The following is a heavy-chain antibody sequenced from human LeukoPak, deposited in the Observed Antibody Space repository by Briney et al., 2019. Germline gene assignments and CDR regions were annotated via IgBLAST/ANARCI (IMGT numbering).Heavy chain of an antibody. CDR2: IYSGGST. CDR1: GFTVSSNY. V-gene: IGHV3-66*01. D-gene: IGHD3-22*01. CDR3: AREVFDSSGYPYYFDF. J-gene: IGHJ4*02. Sequence: GGSLRLSCAASGFTVSSNYMSWVRQAPGKGLEWVSVIYSGGSTYYADSVKGRFTISRDNSKNTLYLQMNSLRAEDTAMYYCAREVFDSSGYPYYFDFWGQGTLVTVSS.